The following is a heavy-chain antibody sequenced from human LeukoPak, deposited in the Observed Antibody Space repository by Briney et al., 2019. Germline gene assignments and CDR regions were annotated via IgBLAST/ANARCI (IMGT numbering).Heavy chain of an antibody. V-gene: IGHV3-7*01. CDR2: IKKDGSEK. CDR1: GFTDSAFL. D-gene: IGHD3-3*01. Sequence: GGSLRLSSVASGFTDSAFLMSWVRRPPGKGLEWVANIKKDGSEKEYVDSVKGRFSIFRDNAKNSVYLQMNSLRAEDTAVYYWATFAVVVPGGLLLWGKGTTVIVSS. J-gene: IGHJ6*04. CDR3: ATFAVVVPGGLLL.